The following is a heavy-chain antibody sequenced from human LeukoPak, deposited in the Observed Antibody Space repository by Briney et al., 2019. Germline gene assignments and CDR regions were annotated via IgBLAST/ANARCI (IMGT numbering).Heavy chain of an antibody. D-gene: IGHD2-15*01. Sequence: GRSLRLSCAASGFTFSDYDMNWVRQAPGQGLEWVSLFSSIGTYKYYADSVKGRFTISRDNAKNSLYLQMNSLRAEDTAVYYCARDRAQYCSGGSCYSGSIWGQGTLVTVSS. CDR2: FSSIGTYK. V-gene: IGHV3-48*03. CDR1: GFTFSDYD. CDR3: ARDRAQYCSGGSCYSGSI. J-gene: IGHJ4*02.